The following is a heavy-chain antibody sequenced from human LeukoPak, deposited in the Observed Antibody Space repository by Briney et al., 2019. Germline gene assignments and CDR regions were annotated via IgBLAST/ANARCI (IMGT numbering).Heavy chain of an antibody. J-gene: IGHJ5*02. D-gene: IGHD3-22*01. Sequence: SVKVSCKASGGTFSSYAISWVRQAPGQGLEWMGGIIPIFGTANYAQKFQGRVTITADESTSTAYMELSSLRSEDTAVYYCARDGGYYYDSSGYSPPGLDNWFDPWGQGTLVTVSS. V-gene: IGHV1-69*01. CDR2: IIPIFGTA. CDR3: ARDGGYYYDSSGYSPPGLDNWFDP. CDR1: GGTFSSYA.